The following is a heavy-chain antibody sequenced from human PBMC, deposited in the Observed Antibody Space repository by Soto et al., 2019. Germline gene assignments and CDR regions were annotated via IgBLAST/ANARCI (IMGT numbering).Heavy chain of an antibody. D-gene: IGHD2-21*02. V-gene: IGHV3-30*03. CDR3: ATKVRVTNYLYYGMDV. CDR1: GFSFNTSG. CDR2: MAFAGSQE. J-gene: IGHJ6*02. Sequence: QVQLVESGGGVVQPGRALRLSCAASGFSFNTSGMHWVHQAPGKGLEWVAVMAFAGSQEFYGDSVRGRFTISRDNSKNTLFLQMKSLTPEDTAVYYCATKVRVTNYLYYGMDVWGQGTTVTVSS.